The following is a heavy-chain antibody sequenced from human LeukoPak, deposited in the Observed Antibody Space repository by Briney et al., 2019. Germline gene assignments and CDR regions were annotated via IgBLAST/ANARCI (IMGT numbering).Heavy chain of an antibody. CDR1: GGSFSGYY. J-gene: IGHJ3*02. Sequence: SETLSLPCAVYGGSFSGYYWSWIRQPPGKGLEWIGYIYYSGSTNYNPSLKSRVTISVDTSKNQFSLKLSSVTAADTAVYYCARGTTVTTGAFDIWGQGTMVTVSS. D-gene: IGHD4-17*01. V-gene: IGHV4-59*01. CDR2: IYYSGST. CDR3: ARGTTVTTGAFDI.